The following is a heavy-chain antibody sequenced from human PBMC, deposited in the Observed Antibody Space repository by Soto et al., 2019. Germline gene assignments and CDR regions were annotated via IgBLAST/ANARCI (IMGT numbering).Heavy chain of an antibody. CDR2: INHSGST. V-gene: IGHV4-34*01. D-gene: IGHD2-15*01. CDR1: GGSFSGYY. CDR3: ARGQPIVVVVAATPWWFDP. J-gene: IGHJ5*02. Sequence: SETLSLTCAVYGGSFSGYYWSWIRQSPGKGLEWIGEINHSGSTNYNPSLKSRVTISVDTSKNQFSLKLSSVTAADTAVYYCARGQPIVVVVAATPWWFDPWGQGTLVTVSS.